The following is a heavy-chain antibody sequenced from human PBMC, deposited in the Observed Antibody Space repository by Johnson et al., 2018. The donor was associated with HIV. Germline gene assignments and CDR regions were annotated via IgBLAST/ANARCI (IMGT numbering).Heavy chain of an antibody. CDR2: ISGSGGST. CDR1: GFTFSSYA. D-gene: IGHD3-22*01. V-gene: IGHV3-23*04. J-gene: IGHJ3*02. Sequence: VQLVESGGGLVQPGGSLRLSCAASGFTFSSYAMSWVRQAPGKGLEWVSAISGSGGSTYYADSVKGRFTISRDNSKNTLYLQMNSLRAEDTAVYYCARDGHYYDSSGYYYLGAFDIWGQGTMVTVSS. CDR3: ARDGHYYDSSGYYYLGAFDI.